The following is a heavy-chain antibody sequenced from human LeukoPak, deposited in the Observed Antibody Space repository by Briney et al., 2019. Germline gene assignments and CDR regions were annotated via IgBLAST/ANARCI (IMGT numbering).Heavy chain of an antibody. CDR3: AREELATVVTPPDY. J-gene: IGHJ4*02. CDR2: ISYDGSNK. D-gene: IGHD4-23*01. Sequence: GGSLRLSCAASGFTFSSYAMHWVRQAPGGGLEWVAVISYDGSNKYYADSVKGRFTISRDNSKNTLYLQMNSLRAEDTAVYYCAREELATVVTPPDYWGQGTPVTVSS. V-gene: IGHV3-30*04. CDR1: GFTFSSYA.